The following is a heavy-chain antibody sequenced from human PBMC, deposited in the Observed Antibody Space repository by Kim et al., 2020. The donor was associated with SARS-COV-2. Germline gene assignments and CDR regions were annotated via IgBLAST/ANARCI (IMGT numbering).Heavy chain of an antibody. CDR3: AKDITRIVAAGSFDY. D-gene: IGHD6-13*01. Sequence: GGSLRLSCAVSGFTFDDYAMHWVRQPPGKGLEWVSGISWNSGNMGYAESVKGRFTISRDNAKNSLYLEMNSLRTEDTALYYCAKDITRIVAAGSFDYWGQGTLVTVSS. CDR1: GFTFDDYA. CDR2: ISWNSGNM. J-gene: IGHJ4*02. V-gene: IGHV3-9*01.